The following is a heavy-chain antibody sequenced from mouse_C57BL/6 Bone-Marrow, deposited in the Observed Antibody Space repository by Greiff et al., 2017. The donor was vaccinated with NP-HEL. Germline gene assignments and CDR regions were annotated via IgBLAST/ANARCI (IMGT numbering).Heavy chain of an antibody. V-gene: IGHV5-4*01. CDR3: ARDRVYYYFYYAMDY. D-gene: IGHD1-1*01. CDR2: ISDGGSYT. J-gene: IGHJ4*01. Sequence: DVKLVESGGGLVKPGGSLKLSCAASGFTFSSYAMSWVRQTPEKRLEWVATISDGGSYTYYPDNVKGRFTISRDNAKNNLYLQMSHLKSEDTAMYYCARDRVYYYFYYAMDYWGQGTSVTVSS. CDR1: GFTFSSYA.